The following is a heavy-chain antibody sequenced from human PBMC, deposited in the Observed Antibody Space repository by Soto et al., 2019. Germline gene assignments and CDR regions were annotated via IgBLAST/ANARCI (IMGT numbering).Heavy chain of an antibody. CDR3: AKIWETQYSSGSPFDY. Sequence: GGSLRLSCAASGFTFSSYAMSWVRQAPGKGLEWVSAISGSGGSTYYADSVKGRFTISRDNSKNTLYLQMNSLRAEDTAVYYCAKIWETQYSSGSPFDYWGQGTLVTVSS. V-gene: IGHV3-23*01. D-gene: IGHD3-22*01. CDR1: GFTFSSYA. J-gene: IGHJ4*02. CDR2: ISGSGGST.